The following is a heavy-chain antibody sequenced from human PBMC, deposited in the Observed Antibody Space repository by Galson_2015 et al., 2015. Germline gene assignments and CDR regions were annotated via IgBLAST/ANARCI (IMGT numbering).Heavy chain of an antibody. CDR3: ASLWGSGYDNYYYYYYGMDV. CDR1: GFTFSDYY. CDR2: ISSSGSTI. D-gene: IGHD3-16*01. V-gene: IGHV3-11*01. Sequence: SLRLSCAASGFTFSDYYMSWIRQAPGKGLEWVSYISSSGSTIYYAGSVKGRFTISRDNAENSLYLQMNSLRAEDTAVYYCASLWGSGYDNYYYYYYGMDVWGQGTTVTVSS. J-gene: IGHJ6*02.